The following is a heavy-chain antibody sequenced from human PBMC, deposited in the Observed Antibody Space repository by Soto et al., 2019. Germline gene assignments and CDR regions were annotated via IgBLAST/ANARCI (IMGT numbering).Heavy chain of an antibody. CDR3: GRDNKWELPHQVEC. CDR1: GFTFSDYG. J-gene: IGHJ4*02. CDR2: ISSSGSRT. V-gene: IGHV3-23*01. D-gene: IGHD1-26*01. Sequence: GGSLRLSCAASGFTFSDYGMTWVRQAPGKGLEWVSGISSSGSRTYYADSVKGRFTISRDNSKNTLFVQMDNLRADDTAVYYCGRDNKWELPHQVECWGQGTLVTVSS.